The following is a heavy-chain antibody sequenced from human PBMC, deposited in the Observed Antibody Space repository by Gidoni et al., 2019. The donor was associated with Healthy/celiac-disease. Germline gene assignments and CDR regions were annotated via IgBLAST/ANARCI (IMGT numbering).Heavy chain of an antibody. V-gene: IGHV3-23*01. D-gene: IGHD3-22*01. CDR2: ISGSGGST. CDR3: AKERSHYYDSSGYYSDAFDI. J-gene: IGHJ3*02. CDR1: GFTFSSYA. Sequence: EVQLLESGGGLVQPGGSLRLSCAASGFTFSSYAMSWVRQAPGKGLEWVAAISGSGGSTYYADSVKGRFIISRDNSKNTLYLQMNSLRAEDTAVYYCAKERSHYYDSSGYYSDAFDIWGQGTMVTVSS.